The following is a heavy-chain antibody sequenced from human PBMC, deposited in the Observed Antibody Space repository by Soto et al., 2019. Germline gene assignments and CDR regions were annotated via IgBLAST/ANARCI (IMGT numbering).Heavy chain of an antibody. CDR2: IYWNDDK. CDR3: AHTMIVGRAVDGWYFDL. D-gene: IGHD3-22*01. V-gene: IGHV2-5*01. J-gene: IGHJ2*01. CDR1: GFSLSTSGVG. Sequence: QITLKESGPPLVKPTQTLTLTCTFSGFSLSTSGVGVGWIRQPPGKALEWLALIYWNDDKRYSPSLKSRLTITKDTSKNQVVLTMTNMDPVDTATYYCAHTMIVGRAVDGWYFDLWGRGTLVTVSS.